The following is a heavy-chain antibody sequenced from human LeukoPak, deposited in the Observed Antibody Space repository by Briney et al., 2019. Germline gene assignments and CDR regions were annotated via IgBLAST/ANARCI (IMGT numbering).Heavy chain of an antibody. CDR3: ARGERGLRQLVPHSNWFDP. D-gene: IGHD6-13*01. Sequence: ASVKVSCKASGYTFTSYYMHWVRQATGQGLEWMGWMNPNSGNTGYAQKFQGRVTMTRNTSISTAYMELSSLRSEDTAVYYCARGERGLRQLVPHSNWFDPWGQGTLVTVSS. V-gene: IGHV1-8*02. J-gene: IGHJ5*02. CDR2: MNPNSGNT. CDR1: GYTFTSYY.